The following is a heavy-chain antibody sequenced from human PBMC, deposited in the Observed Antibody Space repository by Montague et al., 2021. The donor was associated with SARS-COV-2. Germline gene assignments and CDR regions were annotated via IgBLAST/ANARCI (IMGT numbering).Heavy chain of an antibody. D-gene: IGHD3-16*02. Sequence: SLRLSCAASGFTFSNYDMNWVRQAPGKGPEWISYISTSAYTTSYAGSVKGRFTISRDNGKSSLYLQMNSLRVEDTAVYYCTRDYRSIVGDGLDIWGQGTEVTVSS. CDR1: GFTFSNYD. CDR3: TRDYRSIVGDGLDI. CDR2: ISTSAYTT. V-gene: IGHV3-48*03. J-gene: IGHJ3*02.